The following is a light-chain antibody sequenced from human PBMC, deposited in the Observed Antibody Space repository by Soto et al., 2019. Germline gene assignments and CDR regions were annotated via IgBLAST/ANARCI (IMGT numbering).Light chain of an antibody. Sequence: SVLPQPASVSGSPGQSITISCTGTSFDVDDYNSVSWYQQPPGKAPKLIIYEVNNRPSGVSNRFSGSNSDNTASLTISGLPAEDEADYYCPLYTTSSSPYYVFGNGTKFTV. CDR3: PLYTTSSSPYYV. CDR1: SFDVDDYNS. CDR2: EVN. J-gene: IGLJ1*01. V-gene: IGLV2-14*01.